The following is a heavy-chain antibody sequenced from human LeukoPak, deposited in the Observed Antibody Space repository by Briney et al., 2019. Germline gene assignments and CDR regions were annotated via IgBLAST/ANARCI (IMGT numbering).Heavy chain of an antibody. J-gene: IGHJ5*02. Sequence: ASVKLSCKASGYTFTSYDINWVRQATGQGLEWMGWMNPNSGNTGYAQKFQGRVTMTRDTSITTAYMELSSLRSEDTAVYYCARGRRLSWFDPWAQGTLVTVSS. CDR3: ARGRRLSWFDP. CDR1: GYTFTSYD. D-gene: IGHD2-8*01. V-gene: IGHV1-8*01. CDR2: MNPNSGNT.